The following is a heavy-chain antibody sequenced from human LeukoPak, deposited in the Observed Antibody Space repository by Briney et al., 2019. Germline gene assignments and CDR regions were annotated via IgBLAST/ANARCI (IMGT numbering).Heavy chain of an antibody. Sequence: QTGGSLRLSCAASGFTFSSYAMHWVRQAPGKGLEWVAVISYDGSNKYYADSVKGRFTISRDNSKNTLYLQMNSLRAEDTAVYYCARDLSSNYYDSSSYFDYWGQGTLVTVSS. D-gene: IGHD3-22*01. CDR1: GFTFSSYA. V-gene: IGHV3-30-3*01. J-gene: IGHJ4*02. CDR2: ISYDGSNK. CDR3: ARDLSSNYYDSSSYFDY.